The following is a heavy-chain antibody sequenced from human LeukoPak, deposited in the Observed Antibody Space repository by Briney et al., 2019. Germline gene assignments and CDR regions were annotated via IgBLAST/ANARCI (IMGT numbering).Heavy chain of an antibody. CDR1: GDSISSSSYY. CDR2: IYYSGNT. D-gene: IGHD5-12*01. CDR3: ARYHNGYDDY. J-gene: IGHJ4*02. Sequence: PSETLSLTCTVSGDSISSSSYYWGRIRQPPGKGLEWVGSIYYSGNTYYNPSLKSRVTISLDTSKSHFSLKLMSVTAADTAVYYCARYHNGYDDYWGQGTLVTVSS. V-gene: IGHV4-39*07.